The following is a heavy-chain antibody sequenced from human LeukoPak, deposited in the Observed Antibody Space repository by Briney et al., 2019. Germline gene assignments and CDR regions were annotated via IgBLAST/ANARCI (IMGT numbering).Heavy chain of an antibody. CDR3: ARDLYRDSLPVSWFDP. J-gene: IGHJ5*02. CDR2: ISDYNGNT. V-gene: IGHV1-18*01. D-gene: IGHD4-11*01. Sequence: ASVKVSCKASGYTFTSYGISWVRQAPGQGLEWMGWISDYNGNTNYTQKLQGRVTMTTDTSTSTAYMELRSLRSDDTAVYYCARDLYRDSLPVSWFDPWGQGTLVTVSS. CDR1: GYTFTSYG.